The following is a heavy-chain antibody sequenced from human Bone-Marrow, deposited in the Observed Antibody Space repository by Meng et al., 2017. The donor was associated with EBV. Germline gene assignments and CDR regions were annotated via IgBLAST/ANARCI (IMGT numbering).Heavy chain of an antibody. D-gene: IGHD1-26*01. CDR1: GISAYW. V-gene: IGHV3-74*01. CDR2: INEDGSVI. CDR3: AKDCFGARDY. Sequence: EAQVKESGGGLVQPGGSLRLSCVGSGISAYWMHWVHQVPGKGLVWVSRINEDGSVINYADSVKGRFTISRDNAKNTVSLQMNSLRAEDTAVYYCAKDCFGARDYWGQGTLVTVSS. J-gene: IGHJ4*02.